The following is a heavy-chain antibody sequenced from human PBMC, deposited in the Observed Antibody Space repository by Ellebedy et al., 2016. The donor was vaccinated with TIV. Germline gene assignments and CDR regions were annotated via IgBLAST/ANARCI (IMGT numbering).Heavy chain of an antibody. J-gene: IGHJ4*02. D-gene: IGHD6-13*01. CDR2: IYHSGST. V-gene: IGHV4-4*02. CDR3: ARGQQLVRSFDY. CDR1: GGSISSSNW. Sequence: MPGGSLRLSCAVSGGSISSSNWWSWVRQPPGKGLEWIGEIYHSGSTNYNPSLKSRVTISVDKSKNQFSLKLRSVTAADTAVYYCARGQQLVRSFDYWGQGTLVTVSS.